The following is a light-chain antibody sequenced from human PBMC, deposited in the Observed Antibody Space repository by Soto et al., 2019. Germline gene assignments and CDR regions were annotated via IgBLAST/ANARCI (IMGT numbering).Light chain of an antibody. Sequence: EMVLTQSPGTLSLPPGERATLSCSASQAISSSYLAWYQHKPGQAPRLLIYGASSRATGIPDRFRGSGSGTDFSLTISSLEPEDFAVYYCHQYGSGTFGHGTKVEIK. CDR2: GAS. J-gene: IGKJ1*01. V-gene: IGKV3-20*01. CDR1: QAISSSY. CDR3: HQYGSGT.